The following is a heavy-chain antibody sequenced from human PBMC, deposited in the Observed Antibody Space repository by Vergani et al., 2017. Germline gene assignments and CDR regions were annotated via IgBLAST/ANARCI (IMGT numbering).Heavy chain of an antibody. V-gene: IGHV1-69*11. CDR3: ARDFKTYGSGGDNDY. Sequence: QVQLVQSGAEVKKPGSSVKVSCKASGGTFSSYAISWVRQAPGQGLEWMGRIIPILGTANYAQKFQGRVTITADESTSTAYMELSSLRSEETAVYYCARDFKTYGSGGDNDYWGQGTLVTVSS. J-gene: IGHJ4*02. CDR1: GGTFSSYA. D-gene: IGHD3-10*01. CDR2: IIPILGTA.